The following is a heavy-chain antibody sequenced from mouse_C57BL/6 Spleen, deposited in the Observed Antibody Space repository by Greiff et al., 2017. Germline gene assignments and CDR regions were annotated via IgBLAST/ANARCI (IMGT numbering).Heavy chain of an antibody. CDR1: GFTFSSYA. Sequence: DVHLVESGGGLVKPGGSLKLSCAASGFTFSSYAMSWVRQTPEKRLEWVATISDGGSYTYYPDNVKGRFTIARDNAKNNLYLQMSHLKSEDTAMYYCARDGDGYYGYWGQGTTLTVSS. J-gene: IGHJ2*01. CDR2: ISDGGSYT. V-gene: IGHV5-4*01. D-gene: IGHD2-3*01. CDR3: ARDGDGYYGY.